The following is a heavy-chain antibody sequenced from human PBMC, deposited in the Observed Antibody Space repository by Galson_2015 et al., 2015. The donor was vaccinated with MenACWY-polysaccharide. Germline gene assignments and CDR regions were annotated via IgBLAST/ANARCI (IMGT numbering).Heavy chain of an antibody. D-gene: IGHD3-10*01. CDR2: IKQDGSEK. Sequence: SLRLSCAASGFAFSAYSMNWVRQAPGRGLEWVANIKQDGSEKYYVDSVKGRFTISRDNAKNSLYLQMNSLRAEDTAVYYCARTPYGSLDYWGQGTLVTVSS. CDR1: GFAFSAYS. V-gene: IGHV3-7*01. J-gene: IGHJ4*02. CDR3: ARTPYGSLDY.